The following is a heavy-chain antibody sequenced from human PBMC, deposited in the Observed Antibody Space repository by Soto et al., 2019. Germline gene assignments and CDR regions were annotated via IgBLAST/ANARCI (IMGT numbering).Heavy chain of an antibody. Sequence: QVQLVQSGAEVKKPGSSVKVSCKASGGTFSSYAISWVRQAPGQGLEWMGGIIPIFGTANYAQKFQGRVTITAVEYTSRAYMELSSLRSEDTAVYYCTSRKDYGGNSGFDPWGQGTLVTVSS. D-gene: IGHD4-17*01. V-gene: IGHV1-69*01. CDR2: IIPIFGTA. J-gene: IGHJ5*02. CDR3: TSRKDYGGNSGFDP. CDR1: GGTFSSYA.